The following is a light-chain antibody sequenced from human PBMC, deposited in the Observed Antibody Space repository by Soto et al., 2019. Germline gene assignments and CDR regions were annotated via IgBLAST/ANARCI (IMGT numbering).Light chain of an antibody. CDR1: QSVSVN. J-gene: IGKJ4*01. V-gene: IGKV3-15*01. Sequence: TVMTQSPAALSVSPGDRVTLSCRASQSVSVNLAWYQRKSGQPPRLLIYAASTRATDIPARFSGSRSGTEFTLTISSLQSEDFAVYYCQQYENLPLTFGGGTKVDIK. CDR2: AAS. CDR3: QQYENLPLT.